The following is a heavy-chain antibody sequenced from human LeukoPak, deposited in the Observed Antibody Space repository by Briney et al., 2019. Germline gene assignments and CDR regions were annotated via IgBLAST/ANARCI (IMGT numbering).Heavy chain of an antibody. CDR1: GYIFTNYG. D-gene: IGHD3-10*01. CDR2: ISGYNGYT. CDR3: ARSRTHRLYSGSGSYPGAFDY. Sequence: ASVKVSCKPSGYIFTNYGISWVRQAPGQGLEWMGWISGYNGYTNHAQKLQGRVTMTTDTSTSTVYMELRRLRSDDTAVYYCARSRTHRLYSGSGSYPGAFDYWGQGTLVTVSS. J-gene: IGHJ4*02. V-gene: IGHV1-18*01.